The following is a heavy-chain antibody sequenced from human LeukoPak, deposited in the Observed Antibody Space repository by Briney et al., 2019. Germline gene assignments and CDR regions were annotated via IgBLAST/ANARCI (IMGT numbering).Heavy chain of an antibody. V-gene: IGHV1-69*06. Sequence: GSSVKVSCKASGSTFSSYAISWVQQAPGQGLEWMGGIIPIFGTANYAQKFQGRVTITADKSTSTAYMELSSLRSEDTAVYYCARDFYGSGSYYFDYWGQGTLVTVSS. D-gene: IGHD3-10*01. J-gene: IGHJ4*02. CDR2: IIPIFGTA. CDR1: GSTFSSYA. CDR3: ARDFYGSGSYYFDY.